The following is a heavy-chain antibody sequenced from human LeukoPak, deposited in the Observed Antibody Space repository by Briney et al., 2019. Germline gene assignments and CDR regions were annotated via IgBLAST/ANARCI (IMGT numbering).Heavy chain of an antibody. CDR1: GASISSSSYY. V-gene: IGHV4-39*07. CDR2: IYYSGTT. CDR3: ARDLIWYSSGWSPIDY. D-gene: IGHD6-19*01. J-gene: IGHJ4*02. Sequence: PSETLSLTCTVSGASISSSSYYWGWIRQPPGKGLEWIGSIYYSGTTYYNPSLESRVTISLDTSKNQFSLKLNSVTAADTAVYYCARDLIWYSSGWSPIDYWGQGTLVTVSS.